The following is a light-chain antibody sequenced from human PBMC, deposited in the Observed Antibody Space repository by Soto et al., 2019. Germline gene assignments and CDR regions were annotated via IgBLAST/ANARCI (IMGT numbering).Light chain of an antibody. CDR1: QGVGGW. Sequence: IPMTQSPSSVSASVGDRVTMTCRASQGVGGWLAWYQQKPGKVPKLLIYATSSLHSGVPSRFSGSGSGTDFTLSISSLQPEDFATYYRQQTHSLPLSFGPGTKVDIK. J-gene: IGKJ3*01. CDR3: QQTHSLPLS. CDR2: ATS. V-gene: IGKV1-12*01.